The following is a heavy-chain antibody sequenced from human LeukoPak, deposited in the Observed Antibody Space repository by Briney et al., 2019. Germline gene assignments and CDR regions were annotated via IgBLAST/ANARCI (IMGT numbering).Heavy chain of an antibody. V-gene: IGHV3-15*01. J-gene: IGHJ3*01. CDR3: TTGYASDWYG. D-gene: IGHD6-19*01. CDR2: VRMKSDGGTT. Sequence: PGGSLRLSCAASGFTFSRAWINWVRQAPEKGLEWVGHVRMKSDGGTTDYAAPVKGRFTISRDDSKSYLQMNSLKTEDTALYYCTTGYASDWYGWGQGTMVTVSS. CDR1: GFTFSRAW.